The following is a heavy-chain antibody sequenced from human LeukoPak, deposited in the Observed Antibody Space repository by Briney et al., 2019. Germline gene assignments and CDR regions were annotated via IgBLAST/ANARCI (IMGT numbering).Heavy chain of an antibody. CDR1: GYTFTNYY. Sequence: ASVKVSCKASGYTFTNYYMHWVRQAPGQGLEWMGMINPSGGSTSYAQKFQGRVTMTRDTSISTAYMELSRLRSDDTAVYYCARRTGYCSGGSCFGYYYYYMDVWGKGTTVTVSS. CDR2: INPSGGST. D-gene: IGHD2-15*01. CDR3: ARRTGYCSGGSCFGYYYYYMDV. J-gene: IGHJ6*03. V-gene: IGHV1-46*01.